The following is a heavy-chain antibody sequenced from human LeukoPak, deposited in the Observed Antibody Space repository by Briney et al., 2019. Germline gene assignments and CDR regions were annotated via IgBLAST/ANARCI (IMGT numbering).Heavy chain of an antibody. CDR3: ARSTKGGYSYARYYYYYLDV. J-gene: IGHJ6*03. CDR1: GFTFTSSA. D-gene: IGHD5-18*01. CDR2: IVVGSGNT. Sequence: GGSLRLSCAASGFTFTSSAMQWVRQARGQRREWMGWIVVGSGNTNYAQQFQERVTITRDMSTSTAYMELSSLRSEDTAVYYCARSTKGGYSYARYYYYYLDVWGKGTTVTVSS. V-gene: IGHV1-58*02.